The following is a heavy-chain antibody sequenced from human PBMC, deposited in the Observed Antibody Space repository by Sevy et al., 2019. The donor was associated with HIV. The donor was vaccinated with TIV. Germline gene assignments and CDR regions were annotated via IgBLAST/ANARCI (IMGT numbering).Heavy chain of an antibody. CDR1: GYTFTGYY. J-gene: IGHJ6*02. CDR2: INPNSGGT. CDR3: ARPNGDSLFYYYGMDV. V-gene: IGHV1-2*06. D-gene: IGHD4-17*01. Sequence: ASVKVSCKASGYTFTGYYMHWVRQAPGQGLEWMGRINPNSGGTNYAQTFQGRVTMTRDTSISTAYMELSRLRSDDTAVYYCARPNGDSLFYYYGMDVWGQGTTVTVSS.